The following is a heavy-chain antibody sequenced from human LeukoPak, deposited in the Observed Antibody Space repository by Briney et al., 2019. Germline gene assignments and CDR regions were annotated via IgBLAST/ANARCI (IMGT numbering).Heavy chain of an antibody. V-gene: IGHV3-21*01. CDR1: GFTFSSYS. J-gene: IGHJ4*02. CDR2: ISSSSSNI. D-gene: IGHD3-3*01. CDR3: ARGRYDFWSGYYTFDY. Sequence: KAGGALRLSCAASGFTFSSYSMNWVRQAPGKGLEWVSSISSSSSNIYYADSVKGRFTISRDNAKNSLYLQMNSLRADHTAVYYCARGRYDFWSGYYTFDYWGQGTLVTVSS.